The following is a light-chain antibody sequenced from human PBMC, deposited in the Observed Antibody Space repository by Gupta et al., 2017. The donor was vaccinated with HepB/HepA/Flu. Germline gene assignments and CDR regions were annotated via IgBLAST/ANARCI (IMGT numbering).Light chain of an antibody. V-gene: IGKV3-11*01. Sequence: EIVLTQSHGTLSLSPGERATLSCRASQSISSFLAWYQQTPGQAPRLLIYGASNRATGIPVRFSGSGSGTDFTLTISNREPEDFAVYYCQQRYNWPLTFGGGTKVEI. J-gene: IGKJ4*01. CDR3: QQRYNWPLT. CDR1: QSISSF. CDR2: GAS.